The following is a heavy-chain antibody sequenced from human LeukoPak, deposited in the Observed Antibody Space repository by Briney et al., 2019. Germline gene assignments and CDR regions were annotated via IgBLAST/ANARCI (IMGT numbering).Heavy chain of an antibody. V-gene: IGHV1-2*02. D-gene: IGHD5-12*01. Sequence: ASVKVSCKASGYTFTGYYMHWVRQAPGQGLEWMGWINPNSGGTNYAQKFQGRVTMTRDTSISTAYMELNRLRSDDTDVYYCTSERGYSGYESPFDYWGQGTLVTVSS. CDR2: INPNSGGT. J-gene: IGHJ4*02. CDR3: TSERGYSGYESPFDY. CDR1: GYTFTGYY.